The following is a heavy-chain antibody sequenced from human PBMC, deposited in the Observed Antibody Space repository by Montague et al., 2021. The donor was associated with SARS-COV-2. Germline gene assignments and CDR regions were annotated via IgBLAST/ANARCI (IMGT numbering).Heavy chain of an antibody. Sequence: SETLSLTCGVSGGSIAGYYWSWIRQPPGKGLEWIGEIDHTGDTKYNPSLKSRVTISVDKSKNQFSLNVTSMTAADTAMYYCARGTRVVGITPGFRWWGQGTQVAVSS. J-gene: IGHJ4*02. CDR2: IDHTGDT. D-gene: IGHD3-22*01. CDR1: GGSIAGYY. V-gene: IGHV4-34*01. CDR3: ARGTRVVGITPGFRW.